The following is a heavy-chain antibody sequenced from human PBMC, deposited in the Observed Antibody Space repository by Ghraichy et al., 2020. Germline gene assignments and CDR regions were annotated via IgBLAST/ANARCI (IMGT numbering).Heavy chain of an antibody. CDR1: GFTFSSYG. CDR3: AKGANNWGTHDAFDI. CDR2: ISYDGSNK. J-gene: IGHJ3*02. D-gene: IGHD7-27*01. Sequence: GGSLRLSCAASGFTFSSYGMHWVRQAPGKGLEWVTIISYDGSNKYYADSVKGRFTISRDNSKNTLYLQMNSLRPEDTAVYYCAKGANNWGTHDAFDIWGQGTMVTVSS. V-gene: IGHV3-30*18.